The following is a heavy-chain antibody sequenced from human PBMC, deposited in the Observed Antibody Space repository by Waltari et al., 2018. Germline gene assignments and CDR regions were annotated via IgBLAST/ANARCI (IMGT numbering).Heavy chain of an antibody. J-gene: IGHJ2*01. CDR2: IIPIFGTA. D-gene: IGHD1-26*01. CDR3: ARTSGSADDRGWYFDL. V-gene: IGHV1-69*05. Sequence: QVQLVQSGAEVKKPGSSVKVSCKASGGTFSSYAISWVRQAPGQGLAWMGGIIPIFGTANYAQKFQGRVTITTDESPSTAYMELSSLRSEDTAVYYCARTSGSADDRGWYFDLLGRGTLVTVSS. CDR1: GGTFSSYA.